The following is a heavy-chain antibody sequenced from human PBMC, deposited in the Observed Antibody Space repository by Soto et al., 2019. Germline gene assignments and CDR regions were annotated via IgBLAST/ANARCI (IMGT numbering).Heavy chain of an antibody. Sequence: GGSLSLSCAASGFPFSSYSMSWVRQAPGKGLEWVSAISSSGGSTYYADSVRGRFTISRDNSKKTLYLQMSRLRTEDTAVYYCANCPTLYAPTYNWFDPWGQGTLVTVSS. D-gene: IGHD2-2*01. V-gene: IGHV3-23*01. CDR3: ANCPTLYAPTYNWFDP. CDR1: GFPFSSYS. CDR2: ISSSGGST. J-gene: IGHJ5*02.